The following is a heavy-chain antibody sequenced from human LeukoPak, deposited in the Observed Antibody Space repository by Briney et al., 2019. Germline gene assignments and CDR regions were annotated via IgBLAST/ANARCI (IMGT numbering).Heavy chain of an antibody. V-gene: IGHV3-23*01. CDR2: ISGSGGST. CDR1: GLTFRTYA. D-gene: IGHD1-26*01. Sequence: GGSLRLPCAASGLTFRTYAMSWVRQAPGKGLEWVSAISGSGGSTYYADSVKGRFTISRDNSKNTLYLQINSLRAEDTAVYYCAKRRGVGVTMGAFDIWGQGTMVTVSS. J-gene: IGHJ3*02. CDR3: AKRRGVGVTMGAFDI.